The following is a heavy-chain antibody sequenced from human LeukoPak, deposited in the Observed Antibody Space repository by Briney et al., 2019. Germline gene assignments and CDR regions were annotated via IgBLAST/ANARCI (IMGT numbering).Heavy chain of an antibody. V-gene: IGHV3-30*18. D-gene: IGHD5-18*01. CDR2: ISYDGSNK. Sequence: QPGRSLRLSCAASGFTFSSYGMHWVRQGPGKGLEWVAVISYDGSNKYYADSVKGRFTISTDNSKNTLYLQMNSLRAEDTAVYYCAKGEQEDTAMVTYYYYYMDVWGKGTTVTVSS. CDR3: AKGEQEDTAMVTYYYYYMDV. CDR1: GFTFSSYG. J-gene: IGHJ6*03.